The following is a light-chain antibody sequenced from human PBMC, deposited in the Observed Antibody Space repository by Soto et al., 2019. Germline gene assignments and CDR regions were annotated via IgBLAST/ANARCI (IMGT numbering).Light chain of an antibody. J-gene: IGKJ2*01. CDR1: QTVSRSY. Sequence: EIVLTQSPGTLSLSPGQRATLSCRASQTVSRSYLAWYQQTPGQAPRLLIYDASRRATGIPDRFSASGSGTDFSLTISRLEPEDFGVYYCQQSVESLYTFGQGTKLEIK. CDR3: QQSVESLYT. V-gene: IGKV3-20*01. CDR2: DAS.